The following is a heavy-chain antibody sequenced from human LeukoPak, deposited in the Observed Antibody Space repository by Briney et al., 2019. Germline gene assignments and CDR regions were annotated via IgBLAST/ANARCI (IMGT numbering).Heavy chain of an antibody. Sequence: TGGSLRLSCAASGFTFSSYSMNWVRQAPGKGLEWVSYISSSGSTIYYADSVKGRFTISRDNAKNSLYLQMNSLRAEDTAVYYCARGHSDYNYVFDYWGQGTLVTVSS. CDR2: ISSSGSTI. V-gene: IGHV3-48*04. CDR3: ARGHSDYNYVFDY. J-gene: IGHJ4*02. CDR1: GFTFSSYS. D-gene: IGHD5-24*01.